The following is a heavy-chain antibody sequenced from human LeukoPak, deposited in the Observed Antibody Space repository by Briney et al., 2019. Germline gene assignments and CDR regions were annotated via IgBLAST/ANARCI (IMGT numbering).Heavy chain of an antibody. Sequence: GESLKISCQSSGYSFTTYWIGWVRQMPGKGLEWMGIIYPGDSDTRYSPSFQGQVTISADKSISTAYLQWSSLKASDTAMYYCARRSGSYSEWFDPWGQGTLVTVSS. CDR3: ARRSGSYSEWFDP. V-gene: IGHV5-51*01. D-gene: IGHD1-26*01. CDR1: GYSFTTYW. J-gene: IGHJ5*02. CDR2: IYPGDSDT.